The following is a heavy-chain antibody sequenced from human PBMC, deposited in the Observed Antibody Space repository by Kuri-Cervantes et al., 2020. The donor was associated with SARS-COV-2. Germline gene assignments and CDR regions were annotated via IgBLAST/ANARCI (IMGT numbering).Heavy chain of an antibody. CDR3: AREFYDYRGLHFFDS. Sequence: ASVKVSCKASGYTFTSYGISWVRQAPGQGLEWMGWISAYNGNTNYAQKLQGRVTMTTDTSTSTAYMELRSLTSDDTAVYFCAREFYDYRGLHFFDSWGQGTLVTVSS. V-gene: IGHV1-18*01. CDR2: ISAYNGNT. CDR1: GYTFTSYG. J-gene: IGHJ4*02. D-gene: IGHD5-12*01.